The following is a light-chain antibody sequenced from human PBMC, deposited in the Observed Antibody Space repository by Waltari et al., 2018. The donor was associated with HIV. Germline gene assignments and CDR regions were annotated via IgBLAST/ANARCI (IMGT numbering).Light chain of an antibody. J-gene: IGLJ2*01. CDR1: SSDVGGYYY. CDR3: SSHAGSKVV. Sequence: QSALTQPPSASGSPGQSVTLSCTGTSSDVGGYYYVSWHQQHPGKAPKLMIYGVMKRPSGVPDRFSGSKSGNTASLTVSGLQPEDEADYYCSSHAGSKVVFGGGTRLTVL. V-gene: IGLV2-8*01. CDR2: GVM.